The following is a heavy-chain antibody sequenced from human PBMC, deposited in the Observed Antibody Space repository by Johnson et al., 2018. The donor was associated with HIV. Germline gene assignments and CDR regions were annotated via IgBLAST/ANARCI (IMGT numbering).Heavy chain of an antibody. D-gene: IGHD4-23*01. CDR1: GFTFSSYA. CDR2: IRYDGRNK. CDR3: AKDQGGTVAGAYAFDI. V-gene: IGHV3-30*02. Sequence: QVQLVESGGGVVQPGRSLRLSCAASGFTFSSYAMHWVRQAPGKGLEWVAFIRYDGRNKYYVDSVKGRFTISRDNSKNTLYLQMNSLRAEDTALYYCAKDQGGTVAGAYAFDIWGQGTMVTVSS. J-gene: IGHJ3*02.